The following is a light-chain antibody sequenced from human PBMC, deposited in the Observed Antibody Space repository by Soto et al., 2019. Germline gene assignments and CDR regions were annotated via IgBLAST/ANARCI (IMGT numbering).Light chain of an antibody. Sequence: QSVLTQPPSVSGAPGQRVTISCTGSSSNIGAGYDVHWYQQLPGTAPKLLIYGNSDRPSGVPDRFSGSKSGTSASLAITGLQAEDEADYYCQSDDSSLSIWVFGGGTKLTVL. CDR2: GNS. J-gene: IGLJ3*02. CDR3: QSDDSSLSIWV. CDR1: SSNIGAGYD. V-gene: IGLV1-40*01.